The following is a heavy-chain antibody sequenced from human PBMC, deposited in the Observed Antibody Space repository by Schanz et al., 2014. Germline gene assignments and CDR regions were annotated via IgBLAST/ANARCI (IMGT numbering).Heavy chain of an antibody. CDR3: SRRAAEMLKCEDGEGARGDP. J-gene: IGHJ5*02. Sequence: EVQLVESGGGLVRPGGSLRLSCAASGLLFSYYYMSGVRQAPGKGLEWVRFIRNKGDGGTTAETPSVKGGFTISGHDSTTIIHLVMKRLKTEDTAGGEGSRRAAEMLKCEDGEGARGDPGGQGTRGTGSS. D-gene: IGHD3-16*01. CDR2: IRNKGDGGTT. CDR1: GLLFSYYY. V-gene: IGHV3-49*04.